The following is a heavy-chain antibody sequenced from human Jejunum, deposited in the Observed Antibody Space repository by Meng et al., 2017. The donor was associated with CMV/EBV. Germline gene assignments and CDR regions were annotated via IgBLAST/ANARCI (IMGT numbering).Heavy chain of an antibody. CDR3: ARVYSNYGWFDP. J-gene: IGHJ5*02. CDR2: INPNSGGT. CDR1: GYTFTSYY. V-gene: IGHV1-2*02. Sequence: CKASGYTFTSYYMHWVRQAPGQGLEWMGWINPNSGGTNYAQKFQGRVTMTRDTSISTAYMELSRLRSDDTAVYYCARVYSNYGWFDPWGQGTLVTVSS. D-gene: IGHD4-11*01.